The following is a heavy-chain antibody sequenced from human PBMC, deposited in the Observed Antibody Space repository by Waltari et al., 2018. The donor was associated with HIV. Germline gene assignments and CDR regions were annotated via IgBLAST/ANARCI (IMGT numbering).Heavy chain of an antibody. J-gene: IGHJ4*02. Sequence: QVQLVQSGAEVKKPGSSVKVSCKTSGGSSRSYTITWVRQAPGQGLEWMGRIIPILDITDYSKNFQGRVTISADKLTSTVYMELSSLTFEDTAVYYCARVPSSSDGANSLAYWGQGTLISVTS. CDR1: GGSSRSYT. D-gene: IGHD6-6*01. V-gene: IGHV1-69*04. CDR3: ARVPSSSDGANSLAY. CDR2: IIPILDIT.